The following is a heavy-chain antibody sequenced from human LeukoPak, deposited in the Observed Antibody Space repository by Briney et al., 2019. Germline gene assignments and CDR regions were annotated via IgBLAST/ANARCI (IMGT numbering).Heavy chain of an antibody. V-gene: IGHV3-21*01. CDR3: ARDESYDSSGYYPFDY. J-gene: IGHJ4*02. CDR1: GFTFSSYG. Sequence: PGGSLRLSCAASGFTFSSYGMHWVRQAPGKGLEWVSSISSSSSYIYYADSVKGRFTISRDNAKNSLYLQMNSLRAEDTAVYYCARDESYDSSGYYPFDYWGQGTLVTVSS. D-gene: IGHD3-22*01. CDR2: ISSSSSYI.